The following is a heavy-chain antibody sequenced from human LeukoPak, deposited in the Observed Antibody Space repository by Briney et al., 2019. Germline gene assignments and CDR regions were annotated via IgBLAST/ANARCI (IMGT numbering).Heavy chain of an antibody. CDR3: ASYSGYRGNWFDP. J-gene: IGHJ5*02. D-gene: IGHD5-12*01. CDR2: INHSGST. Sequence: SETLSLTCAVYGGSFSGYYWSWIRQPPGKGLEWIGEINHSGSTNYNPSLKSRVTISVDTSKNQFSLKLSSVTAADTAVYYCASYSGYRGNWFDPWGQGTLVTVSS. CDR1: GGSFSGYY. V-gene: IGHV4-34*01.